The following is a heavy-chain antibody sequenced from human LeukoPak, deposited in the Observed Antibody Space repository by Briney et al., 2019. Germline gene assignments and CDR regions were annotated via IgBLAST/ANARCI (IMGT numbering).Heavy chain of an antibody. CDR2: IWYDGSNK. V-gene: IGHV3-33*01. D-gene: IGHD1-26*01. Sequence: PGGSLRLSRAASGFTFSSYGMHWVRQAPGKGLEWVAVIWYDGSNKYYADSVKGRFTISRDNSKNTLYLQMNSLRAEDTAVYYCARETIVGATSGYYYYGVDVWGQGTTVTVSS. CDR1: GFTFSSYG. J-gene: IGHJ6*02. CDR3: ARETIVGATSGYYYYGVDV.